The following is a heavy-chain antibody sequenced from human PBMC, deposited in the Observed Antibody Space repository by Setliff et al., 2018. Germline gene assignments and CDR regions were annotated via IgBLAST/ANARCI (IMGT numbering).Heavy chain of an antibody. D-gene: IGHD3-22*01. CDR1: GYSISSGYI. V-gene: IGHV4-38-2*02. J-gene: IGHJ4*02. CDR3: ARDSGYYLYYFDY. Sequence: PSETLSLTCTVSGYSISSGYIWGWIRQPPGKGLEWVGNIGHTGSINYNPSLKSRLTISRDTSKNQVSLKLNSVTAADTAVYYCARDSGYYLYYFDYWGQGTLVTVSS. CDR2: IGHTGSI.